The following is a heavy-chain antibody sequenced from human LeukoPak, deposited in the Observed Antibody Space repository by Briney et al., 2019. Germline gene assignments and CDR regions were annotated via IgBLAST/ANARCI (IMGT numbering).Heavy chain of an antibody. Sequence: SETLSLTCTVSGGSISNYYWSWIRQPPGKGLEWIGYIDYSGSTNYNPSLKSRLTISVDTSKNQLSLHLNSLTAADTAVYYCARHSYDSSGYYYFDYWGQGTLVTVSS. V-gene: IGHV4-59*08. CDR3: ARHSYDSSGYYYFDY. D-gene: IGHD3-22*01. CDR2: IDYSGST. J-gene: IGHJ4*02. CDR1: GGSISNYY.